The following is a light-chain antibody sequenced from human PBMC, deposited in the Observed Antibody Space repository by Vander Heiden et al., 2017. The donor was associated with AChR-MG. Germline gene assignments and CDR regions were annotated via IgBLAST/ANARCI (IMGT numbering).Light chain of an antibody. J-gene: IGKJ2*01. Sequence: DIQMTQSPSSLSASVGDRVTITCQASQYVSNYLNWYQHKPGRAPKVLIYDVAYLQTGVPSRFSGRGSGTDFTLTISSLQPEDIATYYCQQDDSVPYTFGQGTKLEIK. V-gene: IGKV1-33*01. CDR2: DVA. CDR3: QQDDSVPYT. CDR1: QYVSNY.